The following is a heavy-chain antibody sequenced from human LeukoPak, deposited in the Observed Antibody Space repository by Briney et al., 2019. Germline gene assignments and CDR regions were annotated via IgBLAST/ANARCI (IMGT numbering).Heavy chain of an antibody. Sequence: GGSLRLSCAASGFTFSSYGMHWVRQAPGKGLEWVAVISYDGSNKYYADSVKGRFTISRDNSKNTLYLQMNSLGAEDTAVYYCAKDKGSSSTFDYWGQGTLVTVSS. CDR2: ISYDGSNK. D-gene: IGHD6-13*01. J-gene: IGHJ4*02. CDR1: GFTFSSYG. V-gene: IGHV3-30*18. CDR3: AKDKGSSSTFDY.